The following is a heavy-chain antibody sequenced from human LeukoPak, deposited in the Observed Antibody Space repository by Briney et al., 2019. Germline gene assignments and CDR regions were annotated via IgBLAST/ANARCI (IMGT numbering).Heavy chain of an antibody. Sequence: ASVKVSCKASGYIFTSYAMNWVRQAPGQGLEWMGWINTNTGNPTYAQGFTGRFVFSLDTSVSTAYLQISSLKAEDTAVYYCARGDYGNWFDPWGQGTLVTVPS. V-gene: IGHV7-4-1*02. D-gene: IGHD4-17*01. CDR2: INTNTGNP. CDR3: ARGDYGNWFDP. CDR1: GYIFTSYA. J-gene: IGHJ5*02.